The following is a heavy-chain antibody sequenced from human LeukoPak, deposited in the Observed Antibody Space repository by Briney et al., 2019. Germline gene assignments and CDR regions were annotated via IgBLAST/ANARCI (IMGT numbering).Heavy chain of an antibody. CDR3: TRLGYYYESSGYSDY. Sequence: GESLKISCKCSGYSFIDHWIGWVRQTPEKGLEWMGIVYPVDSDTRYSPSFQGQVTISADTSINTAYLQGSSLKASDSAIYYCTRLGYYYESSGYSDYWGKGTLVTVSS. J-gene: IGHJ4*02. V-gene: IGHV5-51*01. D-gene: IGHD3-22*01. CDR2: VYPVDSDT. CDR1: GYSFIDHW.